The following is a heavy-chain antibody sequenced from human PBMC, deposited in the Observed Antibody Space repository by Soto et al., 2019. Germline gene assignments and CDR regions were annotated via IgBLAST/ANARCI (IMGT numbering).Heavy chain of an antibody. Sequence: ASVKVSCKASGYTFTSYGISWVRQAPGQGLEWMGWISAYNGNTNYAQKLQGRVTMTTDTSTSTAYMELRSLRSDDTAVYYCARPGTYYYDSSGYYFDYWGEGTLVTVSS. D-gene: IGHD3-22*01. CDR2: ISAYNGNT. J-gene: IGHJ4*02. V-gene: IGHV1-18*01. CDR3: ARPGTYYYDSSGYYFDY. CDR1: GYTFTSYG.